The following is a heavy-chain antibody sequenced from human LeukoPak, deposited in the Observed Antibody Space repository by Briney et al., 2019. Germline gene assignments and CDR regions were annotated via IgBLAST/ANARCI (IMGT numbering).Heavy chain of an antibody. J-gene: IGHJ4*02. V-gene: IGHV4-61*01. CDR1: GGSVSSGSYY. CDR2: TYYSRST. CDR3: ARGRVVPAAIEIGFDY. D-gene: IGHD2-2*02. Sequence: SQTLSLTCTVSGGSVSSGSYYWGWIRQTPGKGLEWIGYTYYSRSTNYNPSPKSRVTISVDTSKNQFSLKLSSVTAADTAVYYCARGRVVPAAIEIGFDYWGQGALVTVSS.